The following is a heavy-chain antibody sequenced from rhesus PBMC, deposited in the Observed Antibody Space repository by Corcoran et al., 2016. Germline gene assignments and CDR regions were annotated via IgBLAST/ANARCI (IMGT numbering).Heavy chain of an antibody. Sequence: QVQLQESGPGLVKPSETLSLTCAVSGGSISSNYWRWIRQPPGKGLEWIGYIYGSSGSTYYNPSLKSRATSAKGTSKNQVSLKLSSVTVAESAVYYCAREDCTGSGCYAIYGLDSWGQGVVVTVSS. CDR2: IYGSSGST. V-gene: IGHV4S7*01. CDR3: AREDCTGSGCYAIYGLDS. D-gene: IGHD2-21*01. CDR1: GGSISSNY. J-gene: IGHJ6*01.